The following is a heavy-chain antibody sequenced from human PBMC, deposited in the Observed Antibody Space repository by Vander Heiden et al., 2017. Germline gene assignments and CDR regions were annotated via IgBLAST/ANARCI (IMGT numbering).Heavy chain of an antibody. J-gene: IGHJ4*02. CDR3: AKGGDGYDRRFDY. V-gene: IGHV4-31*04. D-gene: IGHD5-12*01. Sequence: QVRLQESRPGLVKPSPTLSLTCSLSGASISSGGYYWSWIRQHPGKGLEWIGYIDYSGGTYYNPSLKSRLTISFDTSQNQFSLRLSSVTAADKAVYYCAKGGDGYDRRFDYWGQGTLVTVSS. CDR2: IDYSGGT. CDR1: GASISSGGYY.